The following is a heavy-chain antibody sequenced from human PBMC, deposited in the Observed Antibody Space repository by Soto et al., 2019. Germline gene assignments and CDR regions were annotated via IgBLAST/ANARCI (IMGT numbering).Heavy chain of an antibody. V-gene: IGHV3-33*01. CDR3: ARDGTYYDYIWGSYRPPVFDY. CDR1: GFTFSSYG. Sequence: GGSLRLSCAASGFTFSSYGMHWVRQAPGKGLEWVAVIWYDGSNKYYADSVKGRFTISRDNSKNTLYLQMNSLRAEDTAVYYCARDGTYYDYIWGSYRPPVFDYWGQGTLVTVSS. CDR2: IWYDGSNK. D-gene: IGHD3-16*02. J-gene: IGHJ4*02.